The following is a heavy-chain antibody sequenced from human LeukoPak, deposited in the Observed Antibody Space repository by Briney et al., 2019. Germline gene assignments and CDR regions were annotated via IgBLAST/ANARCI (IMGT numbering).Heavy chain of an antibody. J-gene: IGHJ4*02. Sequence: GASVKVSCKASGCTFSSYGVTWVRQAPGQGLEWVGWISASNGNTNYAQKLQGRVTMTTDTSTSTAYMELRSLRSDDTAVYYCARYPLYYISNWHYYFDYWGQGTLLTVSS. V-gene: IGHV1-18*01. CDR3: ARYPLYYISNWHYYFDY. CDR2: ISASNGNT. D-gene: IGHD1-7*01. CDR1: GCTFSSYG.